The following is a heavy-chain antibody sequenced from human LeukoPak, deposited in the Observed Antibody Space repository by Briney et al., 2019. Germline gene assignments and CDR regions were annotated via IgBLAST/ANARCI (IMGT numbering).Heavy chain of an antibody. CDR3: ARTLYYDFWSGYYGAFDY. J-gene: IGHJ4*02. CDR2: INPSGGST. D-gene: IGHD3-3*01. CDR1: GYTFTSYY. V-gene: IGHV1-46*01. Sequence: ASVKVSCKASGYTFTSYYMHWVRQAPGQGLEWMGIINPSGGSTSYAQKFQGRVTMTRDTSTSTVYMELSSLRSEDTAVCYCARTLYYDFWSGYYGAFDYWGQGTLVTVSS.